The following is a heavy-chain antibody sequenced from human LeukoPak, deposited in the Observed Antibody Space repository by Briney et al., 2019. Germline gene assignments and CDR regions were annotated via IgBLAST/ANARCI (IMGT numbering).Heavy chain of an antibody. Sequence: ASVEVSCKVSGYTLTELSMHWVRQAPGKGLEWMGGFDPEDGETIYAQKFQGRVTMTEDTSTDTAYMELSSLRSEDTAVYYCATVNSDYYDSSGYPYYFDYWGQGTLVTVSS. CDR1: GYTLTELS. V-gene: IGHV1-24*01. J-gene: IGHJ4*02. CDR3: ATVNSDYYDSSGYPYYFDY. D-gene: IGHD3-22*01. CDR2: FDPEDGET.